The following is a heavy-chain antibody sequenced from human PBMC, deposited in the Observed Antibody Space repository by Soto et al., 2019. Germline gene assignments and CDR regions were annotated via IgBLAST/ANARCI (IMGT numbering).Heavy chain of an antibody. V-gene: IGHV3-23*01. Sequence: GGSLRLSCAASGFTFSTYAMSWVREAPGKGLEWVSAISGSGGSTYYADSVKGRFTISRDNSKNALYLQMNSLRAEDTAVYYCAKDEGGYDYWYYFDFWGQGTLVTVS. CDR2: ISGSGGST. CDR1: GFTFSTYA. D-gene: IGHD5-12*01. J-gene: IGHJ4*02. CDR3: AKDEGGYDYWYYFDF.